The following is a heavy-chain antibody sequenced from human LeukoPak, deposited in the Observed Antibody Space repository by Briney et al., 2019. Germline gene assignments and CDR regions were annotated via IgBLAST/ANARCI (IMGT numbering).Heavy chain of an antibody. CDR3: ASKERKAAAANGSY. CDR2: ISSSSSYI. V-gene: IGHV3-21*01. D-gene: IGHD6-13*01. CDR1: GFTFSSYS. Sequence: KPGGSLRLSCAASGFTFSSYSMNWVRQAPGKGLEWVSSISSSSSYIYYADSVKGRFTISRDNAKNSLYLQMNSLRAEDTAVYYCASKERKAAAANGSYWGQGTLVTASS. J-gene: IGHJ4*02.